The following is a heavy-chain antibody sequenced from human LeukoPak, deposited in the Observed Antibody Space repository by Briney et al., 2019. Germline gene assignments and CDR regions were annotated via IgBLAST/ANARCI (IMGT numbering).Heavy chain of an antibody. J-gene: IGHJ6*02. CDR2: ISWDGGST. D-gene: IGHD3-3*01. CDR3: AGGAVLRFLEWPIYYYGMDV. V-gene: IGHV3-43*01. CDR1: GFTFDDYT. Sequence: GGSLRLSCAASGFTFDDYTMPWVRQAPGKGLEWVSLISWDGGSTYYADSVKGRFTISRDNSKNSLYLQMNSLRTEDTALYYCAGGAVLRFLEWPIYYYGMDVWGQGTTVTVSS.